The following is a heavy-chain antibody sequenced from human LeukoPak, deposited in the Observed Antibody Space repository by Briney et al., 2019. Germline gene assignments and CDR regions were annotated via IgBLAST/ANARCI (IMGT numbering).Heavy chain of an antibody. CDR3: AAAVGLYDFWSGYHNDY. CDR1: GGSISSYY. CDR2: IYNSGST. Sequence: PSETLPLTCTVSGGSISSYYWSWIRQPPGKGLEWIGYIYNSGSTNYNPSLKSRVTISVDTSKNQFSLRLSSVTAADTAVYYCAAAVGLYDFWSGYHNDYWGQGTLVTVSS. V-gene: IGHV4-59*08. D-gene: IGHD3-3*01. J-gene: IGHJ4*02.